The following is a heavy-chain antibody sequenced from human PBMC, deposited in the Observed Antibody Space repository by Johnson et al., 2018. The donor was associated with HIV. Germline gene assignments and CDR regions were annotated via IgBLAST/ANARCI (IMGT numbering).Heavy chain of an antibody. Sequence: VQLVESGGGLVKPGGSLRLSCAASGFTFSNAWMSWVRQAPGKGLEWVGRIKSKTDGGTTDYAAPVKGRFTISRDDSKNTLYLQMNSLKTEDTAVYYCTTVLGPKPLDAFDIWGQGTMVTVSS. CDR3: TTVLGPKPLDAFDI. CDR1: GFTFSNAW. CDR2: IKSKTDGGTT. V-gene: IGHV3-15*01. J-gene: IGHJ3*02.